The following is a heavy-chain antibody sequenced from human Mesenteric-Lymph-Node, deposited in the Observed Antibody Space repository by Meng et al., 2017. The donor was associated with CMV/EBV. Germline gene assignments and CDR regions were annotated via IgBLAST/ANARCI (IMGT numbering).Heavy chain of an antibody. CDR2: ISAYNGNT. Sequence: ASVKVSCKASGYTFTSYGISWVRQAPGQGLEWMGWISAYNGNTNYAQKLQGRVTMTTDTSTSTAYMELRSLRSDDTAVYYCARGTRYYDFWSGYYHFDYWGQGTLVTVSS. D-gene: IGHD3-3*01. CDR3: ARGTRYYDFWSGYYHFDY. J-gene: IGHJ4*02. V-gene: IGHV1-18*01. CDR1: GYTFTSYG.